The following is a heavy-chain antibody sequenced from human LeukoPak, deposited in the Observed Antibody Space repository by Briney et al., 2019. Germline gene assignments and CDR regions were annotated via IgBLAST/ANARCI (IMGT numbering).Heavy chain of an antibody. J-gene: IGHJ4*02. Sequence: GGSLRLSCAASGFTFSNYVMHWVRQAPGKGLEWVAVISYDGSNKYYADSVKGRFTISRDNSKNTLYLQMNSLRAEDTAVYYCAKDALGYFDYWGQGTLVTVSS. V-gene: IGHV3-33*05. CDR3: AKDALGYFDY. D-gene: IGHD7-27*01. CDR2: ISYDGSNK. CDR1: GFTFSNYV.